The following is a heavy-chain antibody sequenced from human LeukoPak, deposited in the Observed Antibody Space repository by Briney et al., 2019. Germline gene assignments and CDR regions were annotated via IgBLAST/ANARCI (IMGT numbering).Heavy chain of an antibody. J-gene: IGHJ4*02. CDR3: VRDMGYYDKV. CDR2: INTDGNTR. D-gene: IGHD3-22*01. Sequence: GGSLRLSCATSGFTFSTSWMHWVRQAPGKGLVWVSRINTDGNTRDYADSVKGRFNISRDNAKNTLYLQMNSLRAEDTAIYYCVRDMGYYDKVWGQGTLVTVSS. CDR1: GFTFSTSW. V-gene: IGHV3-74*01.